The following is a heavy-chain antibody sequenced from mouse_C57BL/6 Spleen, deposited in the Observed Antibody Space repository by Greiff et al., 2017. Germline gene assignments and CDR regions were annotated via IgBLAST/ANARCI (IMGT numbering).Heavy chain of an antibody. V-gene: IGHV5-4*03. Sequence: DVMLVESGGGLVKPGGSLKFSCAASGFTFSSYAMSWVRQTPEKRLEWVATISDGGSYTYYPDNVKGRFTISRDNAKNNLYLQMSHLKSEDTAMYYCARGPRDSSGYAWFAYWGQGTLVTVSA. CDR1: GFTFSSYA. D-gene: IGHD3-2*02. CDR3: ARGPRDSSGYAWFAY. CDR2: ISDGGSYT. J-gene: IGHJ3*01.